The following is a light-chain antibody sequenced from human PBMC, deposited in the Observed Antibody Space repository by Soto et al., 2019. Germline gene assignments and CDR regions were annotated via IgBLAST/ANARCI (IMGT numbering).Light chain of an antibody. CDR3: QQYNGYPWT. CDR1: QSISSW. J-gene: IGKJ1*01. CDR2: RAS. Sequence: DIQMTQSPSTLSASVGDRVTITCRASQSISSWLAWYQRKPGKAPKLLIYRASILESGVPSSFSGSGSGTEFTLTISSRQPDDFATYYCQQYNGYPWTFGQGTKVEV. V-gene: IGKV1-5*03.